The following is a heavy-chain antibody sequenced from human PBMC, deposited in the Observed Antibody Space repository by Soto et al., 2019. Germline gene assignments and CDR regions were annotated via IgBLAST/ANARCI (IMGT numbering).Heavy chain of an antibody. CDR2: IYRSGTT. Sequence: QLQLQESGSGLVKPSQTLSLTCAVSGGSISSGGYSWSWIRQPPGKGLEWIGYIYRSGTTYYNPSLKSRVTISVDRSQNQFSLKLSSVTAADTAVYYCARGEEGDKRYNWFDPWGQGTLVTVSS. J-gene: IGHJ5*02. D-gene: IGHD2-21*01. CDR1: GGSISSGGYS. CDR3: ARGEEGDKRYNWFDP. V-gene: IGHV4-30-2*01.